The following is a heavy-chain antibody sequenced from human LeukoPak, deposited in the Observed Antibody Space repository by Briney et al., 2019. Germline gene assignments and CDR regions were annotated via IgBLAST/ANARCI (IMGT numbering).Heavy chain of an antibody. CDR2: INHSGST. V-gene: IGHV4-34*01. CDR1: GGSFSGYY. Sequence: SETLSLTCAVYGGSFSGYYWSWIRQPPGKGLEWIGEINHSGSTNYNPSLKSRVTISVDTSKNQFSLKLSSVTAADTAVYYCARVRFTGYFDYWGQGTLVTVSP. D-gene: IGHD3-16*01. CDR3: ARVRFTGYFDY. J-gene: IGHJ4*02.